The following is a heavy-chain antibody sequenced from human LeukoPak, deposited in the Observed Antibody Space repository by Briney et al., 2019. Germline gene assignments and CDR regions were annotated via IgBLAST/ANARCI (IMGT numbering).Heavy chain of an antibody. J-gene: IGHJ6*03. CDR3: AKDGYCSGGSCYFLYYYYMDV. CDR2: IRYDGSNK. Sequence: GGSLRLSCAASGFTFSSYGMHWVRQAPGKGLEWVAFIRYDGSNKYYADSVKGRFTISRDNSKNTLYLQMNSLRAEDTAVYYCAKDGYCSGGSCYFLYYYYMDVWGKGTTVTISS. CDR1: GFTFSSYG. V-gene: IGHV3-30*02. D-gene: IGHD2-15*01.